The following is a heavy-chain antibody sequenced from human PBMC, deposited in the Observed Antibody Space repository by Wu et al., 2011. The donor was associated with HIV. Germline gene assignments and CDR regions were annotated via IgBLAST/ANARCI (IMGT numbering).Heavy chain of an antibody. D-gene: IGHD2-21*01. CDR2: INPNNGGT. Sequence: QVQLVQSGAEVKKPGASVKVSCRASGYTFTGYFVNWVRQAPGQGLEWMGWINPNNGGTSYGQKFQGRVTMTRDTSTSTAYMELNRLQSDDTAVYYCARDLGGDEDYWGQGTLVTVSS. CDR1: GYTFTGYF. CDR3: ARDLGGDEDY. V-gene: IGHV1-2*02. J-gene: IGHJ4*02.